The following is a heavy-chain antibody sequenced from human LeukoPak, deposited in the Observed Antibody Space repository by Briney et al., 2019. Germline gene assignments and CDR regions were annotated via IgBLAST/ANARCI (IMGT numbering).Heavy chain of an antibody. CDR1: GFTFSGSA. CDR3: TRDSGTYNWFDP. D-gene: IGHD1-26*01. J-gene: IGHJ5*02. Sequence: GGSLRLSCAASGFTFSGSAIHWVQQSSGKGLEWVGQIDKKDKGYATATAYAASVKGRFTISRDDSINTAYLQMESLKTEDTALYYCTRDSGTYNWFDPWGQGTLVTVSS. V-gene: IGHV3-73*01. CDR2: IDKKDKGYATAT.